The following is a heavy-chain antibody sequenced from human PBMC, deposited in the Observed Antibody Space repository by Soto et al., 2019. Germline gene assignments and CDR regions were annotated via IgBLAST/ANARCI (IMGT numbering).Heavy chain of an antibody. CDR1: GFTFSSYA. V-gene: IGHV3-23*01. D-gene: IGHD3-9*01. CDR2: ISGSGGST. CDR3: AKDRYGSRKPLSWFDP. J-gene: IGHJ5*02. Sequence: EVQLLESGGGLVQPGGSLRLSCAASGFTFSSYAMSWVRQAPGKGLEWVSAISGSGGSTYYADSVKGRFTISRDNSKNTLYLQMNSLRAEDTAVYYCAKDRYGSRKPLSWFDPWGQGTLVTVSS.